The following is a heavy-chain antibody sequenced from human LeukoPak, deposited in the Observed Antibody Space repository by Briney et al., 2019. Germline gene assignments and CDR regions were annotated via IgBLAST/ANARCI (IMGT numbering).Heavy chain of an antibody. Sequence: SQTLSLTCTVSGGSISSGDYYWSWIRQPPGKGLEWIGYIYYSGSTYYNPSLKSRVTISVDTSKSQFSLKLSSVTAADTAVYYCARDEVGATTFDYWGQGTLVTVSS. CDR2: IYYSGST. D-gene: IGHD1-26*01. CDR1: GGSISSGDYY. V-gene: IGHV4-30-4*08. CDR3: ARDEVGATTFDY. J-gene: IGHJ4*02.